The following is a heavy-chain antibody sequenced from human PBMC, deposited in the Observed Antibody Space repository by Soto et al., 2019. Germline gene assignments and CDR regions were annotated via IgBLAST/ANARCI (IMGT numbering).Heavy chain of an antibody. CDR2: TNTGGTT. D-gene: IGHD1-26*01. Sequence: EVQVLATGGGLIQPGGSLRLSCAASGFTVNSNYMSWVRQAPGEGLQWVSITNTGGTTDYADPVKGRFTVSRDNSKNTLYLQMNSLRAEDTAVYYCAKGDGFILAVWGQGTTVSVSS. CDR3: AKGDGFILAV. CDR1: GFTVNSNY. V-gene: IGHV3-53*02. J-gene: IGHJ6*02.